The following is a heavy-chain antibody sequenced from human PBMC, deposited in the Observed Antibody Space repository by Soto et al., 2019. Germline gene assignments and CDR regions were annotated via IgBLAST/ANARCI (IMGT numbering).Heavy chain of an antibody. J-gene: IGHJ6*02. CDR1: GYRFSTFW. D-gene: IGHD1-26*01. V-gene: IGHV5-51*01. CDR2: IYPDQSRA. Sequence: PGESLKISCKGSGYRFSTFWIGWVRQMPGKGLEWVAIIYPDQSRAMYSPAFQGQVTISVDKSISTAYLQWNSLKASDTAIYYRAIREPLFGTDVWGQGTTVTVSS. CDR3: AIREPLFGTDV.